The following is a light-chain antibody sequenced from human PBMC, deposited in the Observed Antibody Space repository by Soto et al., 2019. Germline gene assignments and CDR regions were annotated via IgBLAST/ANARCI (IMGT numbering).Light chain of an antibody. Sequence: QSALTQPRSVSGSPGQSVTISCTGTSSDVGGYNSVSWYQHHPGKAPKLMIYDVTKRPSGVPDRFSGSKSGTTASLTISGLQDEDEADYYCFSYAGSRVVFGGGTKLTVL. CDR2: DVT. V-gene: IGLV2-11*01. CDR3: FSYAGSRVV. CDR1: SSDVGGYNS. J-gene: IGLJ2*01.